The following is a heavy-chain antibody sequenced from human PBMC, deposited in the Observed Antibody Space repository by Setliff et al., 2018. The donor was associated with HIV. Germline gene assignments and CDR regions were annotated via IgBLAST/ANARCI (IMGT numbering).Heavy chain of an antibody. Sequence: AASVKVSCKASGYTFSTYGISWVRQAPGQGLEWMGWITPYNNNTQYTQHLQGRVTMTTDTYTSTAYMDLRSLRSGDTAVYYCARLIKHYDFWSGYYGAYYYYMDVWGTGTTVTVSS. CDR2: ITPYNNNT. J-gene: IGHJ6*03. D-gene: IGHD3-3*01. CDR1: GYTFSTYG. CDR3: ARLIKHYDFWSGYYGAYYYYMDV. V-gene: IGHV1-18*01.